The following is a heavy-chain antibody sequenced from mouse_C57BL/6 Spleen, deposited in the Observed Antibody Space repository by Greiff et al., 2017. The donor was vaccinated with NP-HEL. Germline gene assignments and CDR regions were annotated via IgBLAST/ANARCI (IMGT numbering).Heavy chain of an antibody. CDR2: ISNGGGST. CDR3: ARRFYGSSRDWYFDV. D-gene: IGHD1-1*01. Sequence: EVKLVESGGGLVQPGGSLKLSCAASGFTFSDYYMYWVRQTPEKRLEWVAYISNGGGSTYYPDTVKGRFTISRDNAKNTLYLQMSRLKSEDTAMYYCARRFYGSSRDWYFDVWGTGTTVTVSS. V-gene: IGHV5-12*01. J-gene: IGHJ1*03. CDR1: GFTFSDYY.